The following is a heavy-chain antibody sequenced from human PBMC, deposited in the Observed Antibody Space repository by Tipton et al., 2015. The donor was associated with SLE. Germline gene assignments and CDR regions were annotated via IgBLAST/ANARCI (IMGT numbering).Heavy chain of an antibody. Sequence: TLSLTCAVYGGSFSGYYWSWIRQPPGKGLEWIGEINHSGTTNYNPSLKSRVTILVDTSKNQFSLKLSSVTAADTAVYYCARGRSPVYWGQGTVDTVSS. CDR3: ARGRSPVY. CDR2: INHSGTT. J-gene: IGHJ4*02. V-gene: IGHV4-34*01. CDR1: GGSFSGYY.